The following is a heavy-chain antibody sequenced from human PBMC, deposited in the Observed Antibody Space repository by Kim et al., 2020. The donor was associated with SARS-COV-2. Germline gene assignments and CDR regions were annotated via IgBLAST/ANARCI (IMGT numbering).Heavy chain of an antibody. CDR3: ARALSPTTNYYYDSSGYYVWTPCDS. CDR1: GGSFNNHA. D-gene: IGHD3-22*01. J-gene: IGHJ5*01. CDR2: MIATFGTS. Sequence: SVKVSCKASGGSFNNHAISWVRQAPGQGLEWMGGMIATFGTSKYAQKFQDRVYIYADESSTTVYLEISSLRSEDSAIYFCARALSPTTNYYYDSSGYYVWTPCDSWGQGTLVTVSS. V-gene: IGHV1-69*13.